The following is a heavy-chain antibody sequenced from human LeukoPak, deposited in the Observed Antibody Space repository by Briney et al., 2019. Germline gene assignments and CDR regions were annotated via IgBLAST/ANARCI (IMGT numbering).Heavy chain of an antibody. CDR1: VGSFTGYY. V-gene: IGHV4-34*01. D-gene: IGHD3-9*01. J-gene: IGHJ3*02. CDR3: ARVPEHDRSRLGI. CDR2: VNHSGSA. Sequence: SETLSLTCAVSVGSFTGYYWVWVRQPPGKGLEWIGEVNHSGSANYNPSLKSRVTISVDTSKNQFSLRLTSVTVADTAVYYCARVPEHDRSRLGIWGQGTMVTVSS.